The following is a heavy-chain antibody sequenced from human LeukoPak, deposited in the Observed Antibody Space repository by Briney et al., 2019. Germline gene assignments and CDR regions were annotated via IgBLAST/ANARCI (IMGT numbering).Heavy chain of an antibody. V-gene: IGHV1-69*04. D-gene: IGHD3-10*01. J-gene: IGHJ4*02. CDR3: ASSPVVRGEFDY. CDR1: GATFNNYA. Sequence: GASVKVSCKASGATFNNYAISWVRQAPGQGLDWMGRIIPILGTTNYAQMFQGRVTITADKSTSTVFMELSSLRSEDTAVYYCASSPVVRGEFDYWGQGTLVTVSS. CDR2: IIPILGTT.